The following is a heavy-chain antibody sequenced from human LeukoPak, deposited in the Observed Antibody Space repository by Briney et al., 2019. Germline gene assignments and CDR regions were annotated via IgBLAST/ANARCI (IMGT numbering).Heavy chain of an antibody. CDR3: TTYIVVVPAAVLTDY. V-gene: IGHV3-15*01. Sequence: GGSLRLSCAASGFTFSNAWMSWVRQAPGKGLEWVGRIKSKTDGGTTDYAAPVKGRFTISRDDSKNTLYLQMNSLKTEDTAAYYCTTYIVVVPAAVLTDYWGQGTLVTVSS. CDR1: GFTFSNAW. J-gene: IGHJ4*02. D-gene: IGHD2-2*01. CDR2: IKSKTDGGTT.